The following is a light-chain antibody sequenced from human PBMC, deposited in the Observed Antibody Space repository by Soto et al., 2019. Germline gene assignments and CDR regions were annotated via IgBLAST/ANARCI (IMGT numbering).Light chain of an antibody. CDR2: DAS. J-gene: IGKJ1*01. CDR3: QQYNNWPLWT. V-gene: IGKV3D-15*01. CDR1: QSVSSY. Sequence: EIVMTQSPVTLSVSPGERATLSCRASQSVSSYLAWYQQKPGQAPRLLIYDASNRATGIPARFSGSGAGTEFTLTISSLQSEDFAVYYCQQYNNWPLWTFGQGTKVDIK.